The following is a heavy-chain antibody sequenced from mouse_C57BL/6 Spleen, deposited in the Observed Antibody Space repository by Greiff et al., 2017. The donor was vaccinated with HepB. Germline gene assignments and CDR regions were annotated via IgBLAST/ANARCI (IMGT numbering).Heavy chain of an antibody. CDR2: IYPGSGST. Sequence: QVQLQQPGAELVKPGASVKMSCKASGYTFTSYWITWVKQRPGQGLEWIGDIYPGSGSTNYNEKFKSKATLTVDTSSSTAYMRLSSLTSEDSAVYYCARGWLLRDYYAMDYWGQGTSVTVSS. J-gene: IGHJ4*01. CDR3: ARGWLLRDYYAMDY. V-gene: IGHV1-55*01. CDR1: GYTFTSYW. D-gene: IGHD2-3*01.